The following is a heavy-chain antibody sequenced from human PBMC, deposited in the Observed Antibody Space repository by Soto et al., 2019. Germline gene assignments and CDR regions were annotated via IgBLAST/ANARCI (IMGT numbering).Heavy chain of an antibody. D-gene: IGHD2-15*01. J-gene: IGHJ4*02. CDR3: ARVMGAWYSYDY. Sequence: ASVKVSCKASGYTFTGYAMHWVRQAPGQRLEWMGWINAGNGNTKYSQKFQGRVTITRDTSASTAYMELSSLRSEDTAVYYCARVMGAWYSYDYWGQGTLVTVSS. V-gene: IGHV1-3*01. CDR1: GYTFTGYA. CDR2: INAGNGNT.